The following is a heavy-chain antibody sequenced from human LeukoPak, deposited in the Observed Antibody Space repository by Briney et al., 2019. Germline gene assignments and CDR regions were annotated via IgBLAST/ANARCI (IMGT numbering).Heavy chain of an antibody. CDR2: IWYDGSNK. Sequence: GRSLRLSCAASGFTFSSYGMHWVRQAPGKGLEWVAVIWYDGSNKYYADSVKGRFTISRDNSKNTLYLQMNSPRAEDTAVYYCARALRGYSGYDAFDYWGQGTLVTVSS. J-gene: IGHJ4*02. V-gene: IGHV3-33*01. CDR1: GFTFSSYG. D-gene: IGHD5-12*01. CDR3: ARALRGYSGYDAFDY.